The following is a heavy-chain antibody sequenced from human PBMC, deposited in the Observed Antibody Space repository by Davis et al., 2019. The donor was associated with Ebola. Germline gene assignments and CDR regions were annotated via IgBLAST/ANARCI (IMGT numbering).Heavy chain of an antibody. Sequence: ASVKVSCKASGYTFTGYYMHWVRQAPGQGLEWMGWINPNSGGTNYAQKFQGWVTMTRDTSISTAYMELSRLRSDDTAVYYCARAHRGYGGNPVYFDYWGQGTLVTVSS. J-gene: IGHJ4*02. D-gene: IGHD4-23*01. CDR3: ARAHRGYGGNPVYFDY. CDR1: GYTFTGYY. V-gene: IGHV1-2*04. CDR2: INPNSGGT.